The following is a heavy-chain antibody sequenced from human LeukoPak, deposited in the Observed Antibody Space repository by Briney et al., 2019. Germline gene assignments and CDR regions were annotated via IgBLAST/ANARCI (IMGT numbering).Heavy chain of an antibody. CDR1: GYTFTSYD. CDR2: IKPNGGST. J-gene: IGHJ5*02. V-gene: IGHV1-46*01. Sequence: GASVKVSCKASGYTFTSYDMHWVRQAPGQVLEWMGIIKPNGGSTSYAQKFQGRVTMTRDMSTSTVYMELSSLRSEDTAVYYCARDLSITGDDDSSPFDPWGQGTLVTVSS. CDR3: ARDLSITGDDDSSPFDP. D-gene: IGHD3-22*01.